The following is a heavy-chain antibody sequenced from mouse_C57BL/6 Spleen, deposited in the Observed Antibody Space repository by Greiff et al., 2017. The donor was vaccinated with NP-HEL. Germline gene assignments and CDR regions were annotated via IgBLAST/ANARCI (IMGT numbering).Heavy chain of an antibody. J-gene: IGHJ2*01. CDR3: ARLGYYYGSSWGFDY. V-gene: IGHV5-17*01. CDR2: ISSGSSTI. Sequence: EVQGVESGGGLVKPGGSLKLSCAASGFTFSDYGMHWVRQAPEKGLEWVAYISSGSSTIYYADTVKGRFTISRDNAKNTLFLQMTSLRSEDTAMYYCARLGYYYGSSWGFDYWGQGTTLTVSS. D-gene: IGHD1-1*01. CDR1: GFTFSDYG.